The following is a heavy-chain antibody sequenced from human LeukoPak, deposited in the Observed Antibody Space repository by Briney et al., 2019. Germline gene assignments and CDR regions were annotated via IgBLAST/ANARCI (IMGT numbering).Heavy chain of an antibody. Sequence: GGSLRLSCAASGFTFSNHYMTWVRQAPGKGLEWVANIKQDGSERYYVDSVKGRFTISRDNAKNSLYLQLNSLRAEDTALYYCARAGYGDPHFDFWGQGTLVTVSS. CDR3: ARAGYGDPHFDF. D-gene: IGHD4-17*01. CDR2: IKQDGSER. CDR1: GFTFSNHY. V-gene: IGHV3-7*05. J-gene: IGHJ4*02.